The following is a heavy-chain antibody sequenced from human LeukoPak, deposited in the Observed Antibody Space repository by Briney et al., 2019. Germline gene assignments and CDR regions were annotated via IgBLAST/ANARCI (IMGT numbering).Heavy chain of an antibody. CDR2: IWYDGSNK. CDR3: ARDRPDCSSTSCYLGWFDP. Sequence: GGSLRLFCAASGFTFSSYGMHWVRQAPGKGLEWVAVIWYDGSNKYYADSVKGRFTISRDNSKNTLYLQMNSLRAEDTAVYYCARDRPDCSSTSCYLGWFDPWGQGTLVTVSS. D-gene: IGHD2-2*01. V-gene: IGHV3-33*01. CDR1: GFTFSSYG. J-gene: IGHJ5*02.